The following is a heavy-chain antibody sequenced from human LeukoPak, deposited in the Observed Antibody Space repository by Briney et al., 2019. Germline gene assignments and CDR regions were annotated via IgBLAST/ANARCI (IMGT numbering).Heavy chain of an antibody. CDR1: GFTFSAYS. CDR3: ARADCSSSTCYLRSSWFDP. CDR2: ITSGDFV. V-gene: IGHV3-69-1*01. Sequence: GGSLRLSCAASGFTFSAYSMNWVRQAPGKGLEWVSSITSGDFVYFADSLKGRFTISRDNAKNSLYLQMNSLSAEDTAVYYCARADCSSSTCYLRSSWFDPWGQGTLVTVSS. D-gene: IGHD2/OR15-2a*01. J-gene: IGHJ5*02.